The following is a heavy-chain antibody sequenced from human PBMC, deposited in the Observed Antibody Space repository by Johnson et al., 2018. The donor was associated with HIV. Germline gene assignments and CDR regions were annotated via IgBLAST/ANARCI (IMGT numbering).Heavy chain of an antibody. J-gene: IGHJ3*02. Sequence: QVQLVESGGGVVQPGRSLRLSCAASGFTFRSYGMHWVRQAPGKGLEWVADSVKGRFTISRDNSKNTLYLQMNSLRAEDTAVYYCAITAADDAFDIWGQGTMVIVSS. CDR1: GFTFRSYG. D-gene: IGHD6-13*01. CDR3: AITAADDAFDI. V-gene: IGHV3-30*19.